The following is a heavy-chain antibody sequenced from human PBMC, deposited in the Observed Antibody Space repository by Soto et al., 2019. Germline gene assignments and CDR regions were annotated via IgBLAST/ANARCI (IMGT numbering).Heavy chain of an antibody. CDR1: GGTFSSYA. D-gene: IGHD3-22*01. J-gene: IGHJ3*02. V-gene: IGHV1-69*01. CDR3: ARSRVTYYYDRSAFDI. CDR2: IIPIFGTA. Sequence: QVQLVQSGAEVKKPGSSVKVSCKASGGTFSSYAISWVRQAPGQGLEWMGGIIPIFGTANYAQKFKGRVTITADESTSTAYMETCSLGSEDTAVYYCARSRVTYYYDRSAFDIWGQGTMVTVSS.